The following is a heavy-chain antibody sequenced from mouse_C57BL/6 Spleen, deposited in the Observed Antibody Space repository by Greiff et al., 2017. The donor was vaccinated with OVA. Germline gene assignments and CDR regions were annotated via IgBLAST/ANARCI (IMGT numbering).Heavy chain of an antibody. CDR1: GFSFNTYA. Sequence: GGGLVQPKGSLKLSCAASGFSFNTYAMNWVRQAPGKGLEWVARIRSKSNNYATYYADSVKDRFTISRDDSESMLYLQMNNLKTEDTAMYYCVRRGFAYWGQGTLVTVSA. CDR2: IRSKSNNYAT. V-gene: IGHV10-1*01. CDR3: VRRGFAY. J-gene: IGHJ3*01.